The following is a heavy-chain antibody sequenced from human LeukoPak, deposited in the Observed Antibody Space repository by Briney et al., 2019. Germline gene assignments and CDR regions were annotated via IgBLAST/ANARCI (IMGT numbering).Heavy chain of an antibody. D-gene: IGHD2-15*01. CDR3: ARGVRCSSDSCYKFDP. CDR2: TYYRSKWYN. CDR1: GDSVSSNSAA. J-gene: IGHJ5*02. Sequence: SQTLSLTCAISGDSVSSNSAAWNWIRQSPSRGLEWLGRTYYRSKWYNDYAVSVKSRITINPDTSKNQFSLQLNSVTPEDTAVYYCARGVRCSSDSCYKFDPWGQGTLVTVSS. V-gene: IGHV6-1*01.